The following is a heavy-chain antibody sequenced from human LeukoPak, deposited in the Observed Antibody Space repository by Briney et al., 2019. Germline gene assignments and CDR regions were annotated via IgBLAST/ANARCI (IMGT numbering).Heavy chain of an antibody. J-gene: IGHJ6*02. CDR3: AKFTPRYGMDV. CDR2: IKQDGSEK. CDR1: GFTFSNYW. Sequence: GGSLRLSCAASGFTFSNYWMTWVRQAPGKGLEWVANIKQDGSEKNYVDSVKGRFTISRDNAKNSLYLQMNSLRAEDTALYYCAKFTPRYGMDVWGQGTTVTVSS. D-gene: IGHD2-15*01. V-gene: IGHV3-7*03.